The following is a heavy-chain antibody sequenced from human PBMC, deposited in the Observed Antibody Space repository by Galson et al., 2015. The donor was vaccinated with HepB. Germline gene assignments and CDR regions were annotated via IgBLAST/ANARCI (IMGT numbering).Heavy chain of an antibody. V-gene: IGHV3-7*01. D-gene: IGHD3-3*01. Sequence: SLRLSCAASESTYSTYWMSWVRQAPGKGLEWVANIKEDESVKYYADSVKGRFTISRDNAKKSLYLQMNSLRAEDTAVYYCARDFWSGYSSLFDYWGQGTLVTVSS. CDR3: ARDFWSGYSSLFDY. J-gene: IGHJ4*02. CDR1: ESTYSTYW. CDR2: IKEDESVK.